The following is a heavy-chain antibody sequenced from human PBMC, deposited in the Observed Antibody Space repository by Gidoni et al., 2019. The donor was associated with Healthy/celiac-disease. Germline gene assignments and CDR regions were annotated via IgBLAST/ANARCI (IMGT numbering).Heavy chain of an antibody. CDR2: ISSSSSTI. D-gene: IGHD4-17*01. CDR1: GFTFSSYS. Sequence: EVQLVESGGGLVQPGGSLRLSCDASGFTFSSYSMNWVRQAPGKGLEWVSYISSSSSTIYYADSVKGRFTISRDNAKNSLYLQMNSLRAEDTAVYYCAGDTYGDYVGYWGQGTLVTVSS. V-gene: IGHV3-48*01. J-gene: IGHJ4*02. CDR3: AGDTYGDYVGY.